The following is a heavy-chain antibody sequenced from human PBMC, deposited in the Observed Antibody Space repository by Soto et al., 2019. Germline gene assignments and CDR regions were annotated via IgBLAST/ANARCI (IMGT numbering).Heavy chain of an antibody. J-gene: IGHJ4*02. CDR2: ISYDGSNK. D-gene: IGHD3-16*02. CDR1: VFTFSSYA. V-gene: IGHV3-30-3*01. CDR3: ARASAVWGSDHI. Sequence: GGSLRLSCASSVFTFSSYAMHWVRQAPGKGLEWVAIISYDGSNKYYADSVKGRFTISRDNSKNTLYLQMNSLRAEDTAVYYCARASAVWGSDHIWGQGTLVTVS.